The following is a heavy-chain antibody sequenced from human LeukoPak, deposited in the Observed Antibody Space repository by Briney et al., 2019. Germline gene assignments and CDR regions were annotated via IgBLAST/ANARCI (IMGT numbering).Heavy chain of an antibody. CDR1: GLTFSSYG. CDR3: AKVITMVRGVIPRTDAYYYYGMDV. J-gene: IGHJ6*02. D-gene: IGHD3-10*01. CDR2: ISYDGSNK. Sequence: QPGRSLRLSCAASGLTFSSYGMHWVRQAPGKGLEWVAVISYDGSNKYYADSVKGRFTISRDNSKNTLYLQMNSLRAEDTAVYYCAKVITMVRGVIPRTDAYYYYGMDVWGQGTTVTVSS. V-gene: IGHV3-30*18.